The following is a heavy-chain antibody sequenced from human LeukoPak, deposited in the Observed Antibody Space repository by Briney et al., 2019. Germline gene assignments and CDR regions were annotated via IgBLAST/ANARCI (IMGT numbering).Heavy chain of an antibody. CDR3: ARGGGWYREGVVSLYYFDY. CDR1: GGTFISYA. V-gene: IGHV1-69*13. D-gene: IGHD6-19*01. CDR2: IIPIFGTA. Sequence: SVKVSCKASGGTFISYAISWVRQAPGQGLEWMGGIIPIFGTANYAQKFQGRVTITADESTSTAYMELSSLRSEDTAVYYCARGGGWYREGVVSLYYFDYWGQGTLVTVSS. J-gene: IGHJ4*02.